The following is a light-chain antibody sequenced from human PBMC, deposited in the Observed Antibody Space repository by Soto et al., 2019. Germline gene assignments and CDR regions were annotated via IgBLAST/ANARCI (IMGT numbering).Light chain of an antibody. J-gene: IGKJ5*01. CDR2: DTS. Sequence: IVFTQYPATLSLSPRDRGPLSSRASQSVSSNYVALYQQRPGQAPRLLIYDTSSRASGIPDSFSGSGSGTDFTLTISRLETEDFAVFYCQQDGTSEIIFGQGTRLEIK. CDR1: QSVSSNY. CDR3: QQDGTSEII. V-gene: IGKV3-20*01.